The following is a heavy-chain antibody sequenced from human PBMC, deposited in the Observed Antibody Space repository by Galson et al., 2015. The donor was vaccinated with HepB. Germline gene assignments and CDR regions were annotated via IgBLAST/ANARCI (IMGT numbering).Heavy chain of an antibody. CDR1: GYTFTGYY. J-gene: IGHJ3*02. V-gene: IGHV1-2*06. CDR3: ARADMITFGGVIVIRAFDI. D-gene: IGHD3-16*02. Sequence: SVKVSCKASGYTFTGYYMHWVRQAPGQGLEWMGRINPNSGGTNYAQKFQGRVTMTRDTSISTAYMELSRLRSDDTAVYYCARADMITFGGVIVIRAFDIWGQGTMVTVSS. CDR2: INPNSGGT.